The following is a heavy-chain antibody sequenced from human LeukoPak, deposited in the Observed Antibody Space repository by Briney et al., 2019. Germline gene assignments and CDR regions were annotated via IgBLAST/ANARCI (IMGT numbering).Heavy chain of an antibody. Sequence: SGPTLVKPTQTLTLTCNFSGFSLSTSGLGVGWIRQPPGKALEWLALIYWNDDKRHSPSLKNRLTITKDTSKNQVVLTMTNMDPVDTATYYCALRREGYYYDSTTFMNYFDSWGQGTLVTVSS. V-gene: IGHV2-5*01. CDR3: ALRREGYYYDSTTFMNYFDS. J-gene: IGHJ4*02. CDR1: GFSLSTSGLG. D-gene: IGHD3-22*01. CDR2: IYWNDDK.